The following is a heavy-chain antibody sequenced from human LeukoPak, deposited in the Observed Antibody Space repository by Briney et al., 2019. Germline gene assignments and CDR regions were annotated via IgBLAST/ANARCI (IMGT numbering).Heavy chain of an antibody. CDR3: ARDLVGGDLLGRWFDP. J-gene: IGHJ5*02. D-gene: IGHD2-21*02. V-gene: IGHV3-23*01. CDR1: GCTFSSDA. Sequence: PGGSLRHSCAASGCTFSSDAMTWVRRAPGKGLEWVSTITDSGDTTQYADSVKGRFTISRDNSKNTLYLQMNSLRAEDTAVYSCARDLVGGDLLGRWFDPWGQGSLVTVSS. CDR2: ITDSGDTT.